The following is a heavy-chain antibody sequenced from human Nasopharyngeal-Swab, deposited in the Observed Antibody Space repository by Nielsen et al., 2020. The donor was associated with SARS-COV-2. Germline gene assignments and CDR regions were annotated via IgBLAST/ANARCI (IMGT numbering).Heavy chain of an antibody. Sequence: GASLKISCQGSGYSFTSYWIGWVRQMPGKGLEWMGIIYPGDSDTRYSPSFQGQVTISADKSISTAYLQWSSLKASDTAMYYCAIANRWYGPNWFDPWGQGTLVTVSS. D-gene: IGHD6-13*01. CDR1: GYSFTSYW. J-gene: IGHJ5*02. CDR3: AIANRWYGPNWFDP. CDR2: IYPGDSDT. V-gene: IGHV5-51*01.